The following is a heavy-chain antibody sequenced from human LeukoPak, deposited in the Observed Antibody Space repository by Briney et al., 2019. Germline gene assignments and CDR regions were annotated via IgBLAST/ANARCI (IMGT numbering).Heavy chain of an antibody. Sequence: GGSLRLSCAASGFTFTAYWMHWVRQTPGKGLVWVARTNRDDSITDYADSVKGRFTISRDNAKNSLYLQMNSQRVEDSAVYYCARAMDVWGQGTTVTVSS. V-gene: IGHV3-74*01. CDR2: TNRDDSIT. CDR3: ARAMDV. CDR1: GFTFTAYW. J-gene: IGHJ6*02.